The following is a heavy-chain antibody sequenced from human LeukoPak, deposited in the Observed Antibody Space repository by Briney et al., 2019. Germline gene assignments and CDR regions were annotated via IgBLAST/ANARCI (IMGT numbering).Heavy chain of an antibody. CDR1: GFTFSTYW. CDR3: ATPGSGIWCFDY. D-gene: IGHD6-13*01. V-gene: IGHV3-7*01. J-gene: IGHJ4*02. Sequence: LGGSLRLSCAASGFTFSTYWMSWVRQAPGRGLEWVASIKQDGSEKYYVDSVKGRFTISRDNAKNSVYLQMTSLRAEDTAVYYCATPGSGIWCFDYWGQGTLLTVSS. CDR2: IKQDGSEK.